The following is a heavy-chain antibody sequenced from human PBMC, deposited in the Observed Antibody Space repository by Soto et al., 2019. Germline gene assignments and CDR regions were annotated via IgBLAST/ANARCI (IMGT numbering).Heavy chain of an antibody. V-gene: IGHV3-30*03. D-gene: IGHD5-12*01. Sequence: ESGGGVVKPGRSLRLSCAASGFTFGNYDMHWVRQAPGKGLEWMALILNDGSAEYYADSVKGRFTISRDNSNSTLYLQMNSLSAEDTGVYYCARSRDGYTFYFYYGMDVCCQRTTVTVSS. CDR1: GFTFGNYD. CDR3: ARSRDGYTFYFYYGMDV. J-gene: IGHJ6*02. CDR2: ILNDGSAE.